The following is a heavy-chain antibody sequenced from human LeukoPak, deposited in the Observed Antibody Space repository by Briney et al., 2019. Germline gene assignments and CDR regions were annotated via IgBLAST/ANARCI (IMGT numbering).Heavy chain of an antibody. CDR1: GLSFNSYT. J-gene: IGHJ4*02. CDR3: AKGGAIYYFDY. V-gene: IGHV3-30*04. CDR2: ISFDGRYK. D-gene: IGHD4/OR15-4a*01. Sequence: GRSLRLSCVASGLSFNSYTMHWVRQAPGKGLEWVAVISFDGRYKFYADSVRGRFTVSRDDSQNTLYLQMNSLRAEDTAVYYCAKGGAIYYFDYWGQGTLVTVSS.